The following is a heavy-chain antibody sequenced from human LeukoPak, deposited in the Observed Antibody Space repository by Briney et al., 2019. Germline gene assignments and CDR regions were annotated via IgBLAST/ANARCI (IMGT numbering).Heavy chain of an antibody. Sequence: PGGSLRLSCAASGFTFSSYAMHWVRQAPGKGLEWVAVISYDGSDKYYADSVKGRFTISRDNSKNTLYLQMNSLRAEDTAVYYCARCPDFWSGYYVDYWGQGTLVTVSS. V-gene: IGHV3-30-3*01. CDR1: GFTFSSYA. CDR3: ARCPDFWSGYYVDY. J-gene: IGHJ4*02. CDR2: ISYDGSDK. D-gene: IGHD3-3*01.